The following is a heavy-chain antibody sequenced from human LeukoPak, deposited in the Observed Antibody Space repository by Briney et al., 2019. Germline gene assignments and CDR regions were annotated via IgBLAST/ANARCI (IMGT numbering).Heavy chain of an antibody. CDR1: GFTFSSYG. D-gene: IGHD1-1*01. Sequence: GGSLRLSCAASGFTFSSYGMHWVRQAPGKGLEWVAVIWYDGSNKYYADSVKGRFTISRDNSKNTLYLQMNSLRAEDTAVYYCARAWNDAPFGHFDYWGQGTLVTVSS. CDR2: IWYDGSNK. CDR3: ARAWNDAPFGHFDY. J-gene: IGHJ4*02. V-gene: IGHV3-33*01.